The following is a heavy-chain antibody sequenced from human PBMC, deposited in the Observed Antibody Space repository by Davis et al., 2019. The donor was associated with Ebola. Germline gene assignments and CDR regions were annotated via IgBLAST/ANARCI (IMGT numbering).Heavy chain of an antibody. CDR1: GYTFTSYY. CDR3: AGDQGRTTVTTGYYYYYGMDV. Sequence: AASVKVSCKASGYTFTSYYMHWVRQAPGQGLEWMGIINPSGGSTSYAQKFQGRVTMTRNTSISTAYMELSSLRSEDTAVYYCAGDQGRTTVTTGYYYYYGMDVWGQGTTVTVSS. D-gene: IGHD4-17*01. J-gene: IGHJ6*02. CDR2: INPSGGST. V-gene: IGHV1-46*01.